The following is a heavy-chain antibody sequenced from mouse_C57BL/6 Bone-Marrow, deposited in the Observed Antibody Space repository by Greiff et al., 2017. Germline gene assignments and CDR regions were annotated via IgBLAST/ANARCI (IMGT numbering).Heavy chain of an antibody. V-gene: IGHV14-4*01. CDR1: GFNIKDDY. CDR3: TPYYGLDY. J-gene: IGHJ2*01. Sequence: EVQLHHSFSSLVLPADSVKLSCTASGFNIKDDYMHWVKQRPEQGLEWIGWIDPENGDTEYASKFQGKATITADTSSNTAYLQLSSLTSEDTALYYCTPYYGLDYWGQGTTLTAS. CDR2: IDPENGDT. D-gene: IGHD1-1*01.